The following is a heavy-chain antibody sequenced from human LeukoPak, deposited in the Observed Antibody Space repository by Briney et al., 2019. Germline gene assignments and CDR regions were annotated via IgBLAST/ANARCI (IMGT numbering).Heavy chain of an antibody. Sequence: SQTLSLTCTVSGGSISSGSYYWSWIRQPAGKGLEWIGRIYTSGSTYYNPSLKSRVTISVDRPKNQFSLKLSSVTAADTAVYYCARDALWFGELWGAFDIWGQGTMVTVSS. D-gene: IGHD3-10*01. CDR1: GGSISSGSYY. CDR2: IYTSGST. J-gene: IGHJ3*02. CDR3: ARDALWFGELWGAFDI. V-gene: IGHV4-61*02.